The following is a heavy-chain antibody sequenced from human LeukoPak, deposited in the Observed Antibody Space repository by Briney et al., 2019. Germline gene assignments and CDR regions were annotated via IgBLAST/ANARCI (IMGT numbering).Heavy chain of an antibody. D-gene: IGHD6-13*01. Sequence: GGSLRLSCAASGSTFSSYGMHWVRQAPGKGLEWVAVISYDGSNKYYADSVKGRFTISRDNSKNTLYLQMNSLRAEDTAVYYCASWDSSSWTGRPYDYWGQGTLVTVSS. J-gene: IGHJ4*02. CDR3: ASWDSSSWTGRPYDY. V-gene: IGHV3-30*03. CDR2: ISYDGSNK. CDR1: GSTFSSYG.